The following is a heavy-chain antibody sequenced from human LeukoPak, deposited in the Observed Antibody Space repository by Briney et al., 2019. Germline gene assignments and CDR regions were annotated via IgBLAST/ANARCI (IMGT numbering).Heavy chain of an antibody. CDR3: ARRNIAAAALDY. V-gene: IGHV3-23*01. CDR2: ISGSGGST. D-gene: IGHD6-13*01. CDR1: GFTFSRYA. Sequence: GGSLRLSCAASGFTFSRYAMTWVRQAPGKGLEWVSAISGSGGSTYYADSVKGRFTISRDNSKNTLYLQMNSLRAEDTAVYYCARRNIAAAALDYWGQGTLVTVSS. J-gene: IGHJ4*02.